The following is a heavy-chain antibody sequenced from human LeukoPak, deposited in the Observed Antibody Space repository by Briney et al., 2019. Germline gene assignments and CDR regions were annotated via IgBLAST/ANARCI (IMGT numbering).Heavy chain of an antibody. CDR2: MNPSGST. Sequence: PSETLSLTCAVYGGSFSRYYWTWIRQTPGKGLEWIGEMNPSGSTNYNPSLKSRVTISVDTSKNQLSLKLRSVTDADTAVYYCARGRQDVNMILVVMAGVSYYLDVWSKGTTVTVS. V-gene: IGHV4-34*01. CDR3: ARGRQDVNMILVVMAGVSYYLDV. D-gene: IGHD3-22*01. J-gene: IGHJ6*03. CDR1: GGSFSRYY.